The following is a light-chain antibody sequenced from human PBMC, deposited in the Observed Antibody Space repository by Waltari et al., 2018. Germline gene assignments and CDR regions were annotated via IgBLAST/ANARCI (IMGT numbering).Light chain of an antibody. CDR3: QQYNSYPWT. Sequence: DIQMTQSPSTLSPSVGDRVTITCRASQSISSLLAWYQQEPGKAPKLLIYRASNLESGVPSRFSGSGSETEFTLTISSLQPDDFATYFCQQYNSYPWTFGRGTKVEIK. CDR2: RAS. V-gene: IGKV1-5*03. CDR1: QSISSL. J-gene: IGKJ1*01.